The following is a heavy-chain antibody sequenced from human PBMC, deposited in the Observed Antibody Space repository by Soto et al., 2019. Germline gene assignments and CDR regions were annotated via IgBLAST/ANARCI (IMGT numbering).Heavy chain of an antibody. D-gene: IGHD3-3*01. V-gene: IGHV3-64*01. Sequence: HPGGSLRLSCAASGFTFSSYAMHWVRQAPGKGLEYVSAISSNGGSTYYANSVKGRFTISRDNSKNTLYLQMGSLRAEDMAVYYYVRGWGSYYVFSIVWEYWGKGTLVTVS. CDR3: VRGWGSYYVFSIVWEY. CDR2: ISSNGGST. CDR1: GFTFSSYA. J-gene: IGHJ4*02.